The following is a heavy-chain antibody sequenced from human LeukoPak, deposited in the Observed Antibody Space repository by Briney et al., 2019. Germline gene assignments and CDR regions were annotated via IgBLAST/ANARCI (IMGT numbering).Heavy chain of an antibody. Sequence: ASVKVSCKASGYTFSSYDINWVRQATGQGLEWMGWMNPNSGNRGYAQKFQGRLNMTRNTSISTAYMELSSLRSEDTAVYYCARDMITFGGVIAPPSFDYWGQGTLVTVSS. CDR3: ARDMITFGGVIAPPSFDY. J-gene: IGHJ4*02. CDR1: GYTFSSYD. CDR2: MNPNSGNR. V-gene: IGHV1-8*01. D-gene: IGHD3-16*02.